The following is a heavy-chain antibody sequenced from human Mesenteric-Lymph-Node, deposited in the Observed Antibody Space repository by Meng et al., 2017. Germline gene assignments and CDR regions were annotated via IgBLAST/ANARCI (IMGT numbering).Heavy chain of an antibody. CDR3: ATSFDSAGND. CDR1: GFAFSDSW. CDR2: IYKDGSTK. D-gene: IGHD6-19*01. Sequence: GESLKISCVGSGFAFSDSWMSWVRQAPGKGLEWLANIYKDGSTKFYLDSVKGRFTIPRDNAKSSLFLQMNSLTVEDTAVYYCATSFDSAGNDWGQGTLVTVSS. J-gene: IGHJ4*02. V-gene: IGHV3-7*01.